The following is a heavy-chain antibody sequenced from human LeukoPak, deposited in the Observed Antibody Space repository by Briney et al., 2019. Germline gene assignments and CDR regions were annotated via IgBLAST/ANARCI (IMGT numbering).Heavy chain of an antibody. Sequence: GGSLRLSCAASGFTFSSYWMHWVRQAPGMGLVWVSRINSDGSIASYAGSVKGRFTISRDNAKNTLSLQMSSLRAEDTAVYYCVRGYSGSFLDYWGQGTLVTVSS. CDR2: INSDGSIA. CDR3: VRGYSGSFLDY. D-gene: IGHD1-26*01. J-gene: IGHJ4*02. V-gene: IGHV3-74*01. CDR1: GFTFSSYW.